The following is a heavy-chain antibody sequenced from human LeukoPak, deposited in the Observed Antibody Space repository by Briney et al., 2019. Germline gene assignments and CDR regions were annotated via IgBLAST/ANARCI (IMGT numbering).Heavy chain of an antibody. CDR2: IYNDGST. J-gene: IGHJ4*02. Sequence: PGGSLRLSCAASGFTVSSKYMSWVRQAPGKGLEWVSVIYNDGSTYYADSVKGRFTISRDNSKNTLYLQMNSLRAEDTAVYYCARGTFGVTAAHYWGQGTLVTVSS. CDR1: GFTVSSKY. CDR3: ARGTFGVTAAHY. D-gene: IGHD2/OR15-2a*01. V-gene: IGHV3-53*01.